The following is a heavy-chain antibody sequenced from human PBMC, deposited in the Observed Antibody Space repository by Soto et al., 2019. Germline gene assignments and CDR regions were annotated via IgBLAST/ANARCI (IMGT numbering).Heavy chain of an antibody. D-gene: IGHD2-2*01. V-gene: IGHV3-30*18. CDR3: AKAFGCSSTTCSESCGYSYSAVDV. CDR1: GFTFSSHA. CDR2: ISYDASNK. J-gene: IGHJ6*02. Sequence: QVQLVESGGGVVQPGRSLRLSCAASGFTFSSHAMHWVLQAPGKGLEWVAVISYDASNKYYADSVKGRFTISRDNSKNTLYLQVNSLRVEETEVYYCAKAFGCSSTTCSESCGYSYSAVDVWGQGTTVTVSS.